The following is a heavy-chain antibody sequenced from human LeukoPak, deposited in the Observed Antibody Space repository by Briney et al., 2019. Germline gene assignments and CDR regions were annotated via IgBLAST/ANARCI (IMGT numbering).Heavy chain of an antibody. J-gene: IGHJ4*02. Sequence: PGGSLRVSCAASGFTFSSYSMNWVRQAPGKGLEWVSSISSSSSYIYYADSVKGRFTISRDNAKNSLYLQMNSLRAEDTAVYYCARYRVGGYSSSWCDYWGQGTLVTVSS. V-gene: IGHV3-21*01. CDR1: GFTFSSYS. CDR2: ISSSSSYI. D-gene: IGHD6-13*01. CDR3: ARYRVGGYSSSWCDY.